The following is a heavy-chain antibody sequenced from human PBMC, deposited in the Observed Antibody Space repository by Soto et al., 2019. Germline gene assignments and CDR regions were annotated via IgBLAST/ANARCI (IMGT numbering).Heavy chain of an antibody. Sequence: PSETLSLTCTVSGGSISSYYWSWIRQPPGKGLEWIGYIYYSGSTNYNPSLKSRVTISVDTSKNQFSLKLSSVTAADTAVYYCARQRYDFWSGYIPTDAFDIWGQGTMVTVSS. V-gene: IGHV4-59*08. CDR3: ARQRYDFWSGYIPTDAFDI. CDR2: IYYSGST. CDR1: GGSISSYY. D-gene: IGHD3-3*01. J-gene: IGHJ3*02.